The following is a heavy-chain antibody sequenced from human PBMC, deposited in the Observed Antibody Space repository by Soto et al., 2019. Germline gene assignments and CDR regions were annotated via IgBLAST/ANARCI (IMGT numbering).Heavy chain of an antibody. CDR3: ARDRVREAAGHFDY. CDR1: GEYIYSGGYY. J-gene: IGHJ4*02. D-gene: IGHD6-13*01. V-gene: IGHV4-31*03. CDR2: IYDSGST. Sequence: SSETLCPTCPVSGEYIYSGGYYWTWIRTHPGKGLEWIGYIYDSGSTYYNPSLKSRVTISVDTSKNQFSLKLYSVTAADTAVYYCARDRVREAAGHFDYWGQGTLVTVSS.